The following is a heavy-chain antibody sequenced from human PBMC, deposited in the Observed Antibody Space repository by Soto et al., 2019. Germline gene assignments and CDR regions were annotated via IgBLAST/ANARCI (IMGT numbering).Heavy chain of an antibody. CDR2: IYYSGST. CDR3: AGRDCSGTNCYYLDYYYMGV. CDR1: GGSFSSYY. V-gene: IGHV4-59*08. J-gene: IGHJ6*03. Sequence: SETLSLTCTVSGGSFSSYYWTWIRQSPGKGLEWIGYIYYSGSTGYNPSLRGRLAISIDTSKNQFSLRLNSMTAADTAVYYCAGRDCSGTNCYYLDYYYMGVWGKGTTVTVSS. D-gene: IGHD2-2*01.